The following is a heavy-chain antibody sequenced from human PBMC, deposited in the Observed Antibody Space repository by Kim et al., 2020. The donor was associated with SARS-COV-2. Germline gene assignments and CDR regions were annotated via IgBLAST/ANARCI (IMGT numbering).Heavy chain of an antibody. D-gene: IGHD6-13*01. CDR3: ARELTAGYSSSWYEVGMNWFDP. CDR1: GFTFSSYG. J-gene: IGHJ5*02. V-gene: IGHV3-33*01. Sequence: GGSLRLSCAASGFTFSSYGMHWVRQAPGKGLEWVAVIWYDGSNKYYADSVKGRFTISRDNSKNTLYLQMNSLRAEDTAVYYCARELTAGYSSSWYEVGMNWFDPWGQGTLVTVSS. CDR2: IWYDGSNK.